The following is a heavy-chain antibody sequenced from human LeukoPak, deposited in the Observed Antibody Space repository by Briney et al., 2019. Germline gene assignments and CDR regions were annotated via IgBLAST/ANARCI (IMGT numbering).Heavy chain of an antibody. Sequence: GGSLRVSCVASGFTFGNYWMSWVRHAPGKGLEFVGNIEDDGDQKNYVDSVKGRFTISRDNAKNSLYFQMNSLRVEDTAVYYCARDIIRGQSDFDYWGQGVLVTVSS. V-gene: IGHV3-7*01. CDR3: ARDIIRGQSDFDY. CDR2: IEDDGDQK. D-gene: IGHD5-12*01. J-gene: IGHJ4*02. CDR1: GFTFGNYW.